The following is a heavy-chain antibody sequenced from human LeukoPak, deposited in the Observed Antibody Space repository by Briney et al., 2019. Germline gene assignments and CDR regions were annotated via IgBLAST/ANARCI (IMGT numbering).Heavy chain of an antibody. CDR2: ISAYDGYT. CDR3: ARVSGSIVARSAWFDS. D-gene: IGHD6-6*01. V-gene: IGHV1-18*01. CDR1: GYTFTKYG. Sequence: ASVKVSCKASGYTFTKYGFTWVRQAPGQGLEWMGWISAYDGYTNHAQKFQGRVTMTTDVSTSTAYMELRSLRSDDTAVYYCARVSGSIVARSAWFDSWGQGTLVTVSS. J-gene: IGHJ5*01.